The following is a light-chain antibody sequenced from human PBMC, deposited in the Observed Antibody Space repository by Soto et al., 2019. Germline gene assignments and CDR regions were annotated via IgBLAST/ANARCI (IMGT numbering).Light chain of an antibody. CDR2: AAS. CDR3: QQLNSYPFA. J-gene: IGKJ5*01. Sequence: DIQLNQSPSFLSASVGDRVTITCRASQGISSYLAWYQQKPGKAPKLLIYAASTLQSGVPSTFSGSGSGTEFTLTISSLQPEDFATYYCQQLNSYPFAFGQGTRLEIK. CDR1: QGISSY. V-gene: IGKV1-9*01.